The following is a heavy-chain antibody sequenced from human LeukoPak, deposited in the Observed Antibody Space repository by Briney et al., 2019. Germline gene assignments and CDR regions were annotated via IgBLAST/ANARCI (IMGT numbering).Heavy chain of an antibody. CDR2: IYYSGST. CDR3: ARDDYGSGSYSAFDI. V-gene: IGHV4-39*07. Sequence: SETLSLTCTVSGGSISSSSYYWGWIRQPPGKGLEWIGSIYYSGSTYYNPSLKSRVTISVDTSKNQFSLKLSSVTAADTAVYYCARDDYGSGSYSAFDIWGQGTMVTVSS. J-gene: IGHJ3*02. CDR1: GGSISSSSYY. D-gene: IGHD3-10*01.